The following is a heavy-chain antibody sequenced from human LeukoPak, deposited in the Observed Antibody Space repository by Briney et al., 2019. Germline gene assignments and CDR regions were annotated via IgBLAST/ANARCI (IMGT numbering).Heavy chain of an antibody. Sequence: SQTLSLTCTVSGGSISSGGYYWSWIRQHPGTGLEWIGYIYYSGSTYYNPSLKSRVTISVDTSKNQFSLKLSSVTAADTAVYYCARVNDFWSGDWGQGTLVTVSS. CDR2: IYYSGST. D-gene: IGHD3-3*01. V-gene: IGHV4-31*03. CDR1: GGSISSGGYY. J-gene: IGHJ4*02. CDR3: ARVNDFWSGD.